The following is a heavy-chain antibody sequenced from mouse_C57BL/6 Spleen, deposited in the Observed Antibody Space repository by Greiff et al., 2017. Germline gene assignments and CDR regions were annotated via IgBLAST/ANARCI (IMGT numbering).Heavy chain of an antibody. D-gene: IGHD2-2*01. CDR2: IYPGDGDT. CDR3: ARLWLRRAMDY. Sequence: VQLQQSGAELVKPGASVKISCKASGYAFSSYWMNWVKQRPGKGLEWIGQIYPGDGDTNYNGKFKGKATLTADKSSSTAYMQLSSLTSEDSAVYFCARLWLRRAMDYWGQGTSVTVSS. CDR1: GYAFSSYW. V-gene: IGHV1-80*01. J-gene: IGHJ4*01.